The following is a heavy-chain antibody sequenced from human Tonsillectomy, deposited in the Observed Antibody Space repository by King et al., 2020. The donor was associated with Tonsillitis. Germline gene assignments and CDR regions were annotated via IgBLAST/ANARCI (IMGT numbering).Heavy chain of an antibody. J-gene: IGHJ3*01. CDR1: GGSFSGYY. CDR3: ASFEFMIAP. CDR2: INHRGST. D-gene: IGHD3-22*01. V-gene: IGHV4-34*01. Sequence: VQLQQWGAGLLKPSETLSLTCAVYGGSFSGYYWSWIRQTPGKGLECMGEINHRGSTNSNPSLKSRVTISVDTSKNQFSLKLSSVTAADTAVYYCASFEFMIAPWGQGTMVTVSS.